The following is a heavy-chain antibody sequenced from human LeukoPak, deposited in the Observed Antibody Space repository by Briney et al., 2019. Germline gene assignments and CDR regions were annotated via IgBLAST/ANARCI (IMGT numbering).Heavy chain of an antibody. CDR2: INPNSGGT. Sequence: ASVKVSCKASGYTFTGYYMHWVRQAPGQGLEWMGWINPNSGGTNYAQKFQGRVTMTRDTSISTAYMELSRLRSDDTAVYYCARAASITTIVVALYGMDVWGQGTTVTVPS. V-gene: IGHV1-2*02. CDR3: ARAASITTIVVALYGMDV. D-gene: IGHD3-22*01. CDR1: GYTFTGYY. J-gene: IGHJ6*02.